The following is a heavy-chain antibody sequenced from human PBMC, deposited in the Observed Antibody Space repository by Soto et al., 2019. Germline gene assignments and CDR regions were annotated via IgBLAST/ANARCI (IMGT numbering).Heavy chain of an antibody. J-gene: IGHJ5*02. CDR1: GFTFSSYW. Sequence: GSLRLSCAASGFTFSSYWMHWVRQAPGKGLVWVSRINSDGSSTSYADSVKGRFTISRDNAKNTLYLQMNSLRAEDTAVYYCAKEKDYDFTWGSDRYTSHHWGRGTLVTVSS. CDR2: INSDGSST. D-gene: IGHD3-16*02. CDR3: AKEKDYDFTWGSDRYTSHH. V-gene: IGHV3-74*01.